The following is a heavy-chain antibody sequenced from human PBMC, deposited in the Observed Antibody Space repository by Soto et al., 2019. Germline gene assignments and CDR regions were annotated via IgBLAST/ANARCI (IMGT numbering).Heavy chain of an antibody. J-gene: IGHJ6*02. CDR3: ARGRGLRYYYDSSGYRYGMDV. Sequence: PSETLSLTCAVYVGSFSGYYWSWIRQPPGKGLEWIGEINHSGSTNYNPSLKSRVTISVDTSKNQFSLKLSSVTAADTAVYYCARGRGLRYYYDSSGYRYGMDVWGQGTTVTVSS. CDR1: VGSFSGYY. CDR2: INHSGST. V-gene: IGHV4-34*01. D-gene: IGHD3-22*01.